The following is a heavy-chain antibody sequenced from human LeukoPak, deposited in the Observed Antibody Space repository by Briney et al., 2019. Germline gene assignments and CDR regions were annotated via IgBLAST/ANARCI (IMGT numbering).Heavy chain of an antibody. V-gene: IGHV3-43*02. J-gene: IGHJ4*02. Sequence: GKXLELVSSISGDCGSTYYAYSVKGRFTISRDNSKNSLYLQMNSLRTEDTALYYCAKGSSWFDYWGQGTLVTVSS. D-gene: IGHD6-13*01. CDR3: AKGSSWFDY. CDR2: ISGDCGST.